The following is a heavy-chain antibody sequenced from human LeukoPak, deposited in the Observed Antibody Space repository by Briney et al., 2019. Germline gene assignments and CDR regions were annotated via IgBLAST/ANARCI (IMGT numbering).Heavy chain of an antibody. J-gene: IGHJ4*02. V-gene: IGHV1-18*01. CDR1: GYTFTSYG. Sequence: SVKVSCKASGYTFTSYGISWVRQAPGQGLEWMGWISAYNGNTNYAQKLQGRVTMTTDTSTSTAYMELRSLRSDDTAVYYCARPYYDSSAPPYDYWGQGTLVTVSS. CDR2: ISAYNGNT. D-gene: IGHD3-22*01. CDR3: ARPYYDSSAPPYDY.